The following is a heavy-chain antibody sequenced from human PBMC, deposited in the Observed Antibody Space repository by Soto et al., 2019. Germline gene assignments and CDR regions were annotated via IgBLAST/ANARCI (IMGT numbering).Heavy chain of an antibody. Sequence: GASVKVSCKASGYTFTSYAMHWVRQAPGQRLEWMGWINAGNGNTKYSQKFQGRVTITRDTSASTAYMELSSLRSEDTAVYYCASRNGPYSSSWERLYYYGMDVWGQGTTVTVSS. D-gene: IGHD6-13*01. CDR2: INAGNGNT. CDR1: GYTFTSYA. CDR3: ASRNGPYSSSWERLYYYGMDV. V-gene: IGHV1-3*01. J-gene: IGHJ6*02.